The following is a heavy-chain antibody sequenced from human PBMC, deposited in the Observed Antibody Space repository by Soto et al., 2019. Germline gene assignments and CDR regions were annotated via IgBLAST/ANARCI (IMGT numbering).Heavy chain of an antibody. J-gene: IGHJ6*02. V-gene: IGHV4-30-2*01. D-gene: IGHD5-12*01. CDR2: IYHSGST. CDR3: ARVRWLRPPYYYYGMDV. Sequence: SETLSLTCAVSGGSISSGGYSWSWIRQPPGKGLEWIGYIYHSGSTYYNPSLKSRVTISVDTSKNQFSLKLSSVTAADTAVYYCARVRWLRPPYYYYGMDVWGQGTTVTVSS. CDR1: GGSISSGGYS.